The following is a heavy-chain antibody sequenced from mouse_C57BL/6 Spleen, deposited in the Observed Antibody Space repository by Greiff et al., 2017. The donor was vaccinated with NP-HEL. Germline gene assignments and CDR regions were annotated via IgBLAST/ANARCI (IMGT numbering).Heavy chain of an antibody. Sequence: VQVVESGPELVKPGASVKISCKASGYAFSSSWMNWVKQRPGKGLEWIGRIYPGDGDTNYNGKFKGKATLTADKSSSTAYMQLSSLTSEDSAVYFCARLTPLDYWGQGTTLTVSS. CDR3: ARLTPLDY. D-gene: IGHD4-1*01. CDR1: GYAFSSSW. V-gene: IGHV1-82*01. CDR2: IYPGDGDT. J-gene: IGHJ2*01.